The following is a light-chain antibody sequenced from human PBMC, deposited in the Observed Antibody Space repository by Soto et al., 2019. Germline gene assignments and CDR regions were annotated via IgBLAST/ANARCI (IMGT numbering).Light chain of an antibody. CDR3: QQYGSSRIT. CDR2: GAS. V-gene: IGKV3-20*01. CDR1: QSVSSSY. Sequence: EIVLTQSPGTLSSSPGERATLSCRASQSVSSSYLAWYQQKPGQAPRLLIYGASSSATGIPDRFSGSGSGTDFTVTISRLEPEDFAVYYCQQYGSSRITFGQGTRLEIK. J-gene: IGKJ5*01.